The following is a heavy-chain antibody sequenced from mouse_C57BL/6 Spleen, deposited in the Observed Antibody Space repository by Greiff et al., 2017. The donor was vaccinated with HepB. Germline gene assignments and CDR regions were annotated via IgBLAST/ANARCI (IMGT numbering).Heavy chain of an antibody. J-gene: IGHJ4*01. D-gene: IGHD1-1*01. CDR2: ISSGGSYT. V-gene: IGHV5-6*01. Sequence: VQLKQSGGDLVKPGGSLKLSCAASGFTFSSYGMSWVRQTPDKRLEWVATISSGGSYTYYPDSVKGRFTISRDNDKNTLYLQMSSLKSEDTAMYYCATLLRSFMDYWGQGTSVTVSS. CDR3: ATLLRSFMDY. CDR1: GFTFSSYG.